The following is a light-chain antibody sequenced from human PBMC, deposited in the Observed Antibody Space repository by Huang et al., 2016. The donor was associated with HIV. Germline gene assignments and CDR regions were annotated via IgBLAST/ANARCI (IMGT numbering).Light chain of an antibody. CDR1: HSVSTW. CDR3: QQYNTFWT. J-gene: IGKJ1*01. Sequence: DIQMTQSPSILSASVGDRVTITCLASHSVSTWVAWYQQKPGQPPKRLIYKSSTLESGVPSRFSGSGSGTEFTLTITSLQPDDYATYYCQQYNTFWTFGQGTKV. CDR2: KSS. V-gene: IGKV1-5*03.